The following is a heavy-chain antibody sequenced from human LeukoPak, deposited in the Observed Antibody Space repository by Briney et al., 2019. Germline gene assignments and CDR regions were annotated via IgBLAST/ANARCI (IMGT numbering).Heavy chain of an antibody. J-gene: IGHJ4*02. Sequence: PGRSLRLSCAASGFTFSSYGMHWVRQAPGKGLEWVAFIWYDGSNKYYADSVKGRFTISRDNSKNTLYLQMNSLRAEDTAVYYCAKDQGGSYSYFDYWGQGTLVTVSS. CDR3: AKDQGGSYSYFDY. V-gene: IGHV3-33*06. CDR1: GFTFSSYG. CDR2: IWYDGSNK. D-gene: IGHD1-26*01.